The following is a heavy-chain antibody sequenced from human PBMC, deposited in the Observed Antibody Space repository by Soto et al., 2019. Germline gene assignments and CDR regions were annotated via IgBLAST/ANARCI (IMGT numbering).Heavy chain of an antibody. J-gene: IGHJ5*02. Sequence: QITLKESGPTLVKPTQTLTLTCTFSGFSLSTSGVGVGWIRQPPGKALEWLALIYWNDDKRYSPSLKSRLTITKDTSKNQVVLTMTNMDPVDTATYYCAHPIFGVVMETWFDPWGQGTLVTVSS. D-gene: IGHD3-3*01. V-gene: IGHV2-5*01. CDR3: AHPIFGVVMETWFDP. CDR1: GFSLSTSGVG. CDR2: IYWNDDK.